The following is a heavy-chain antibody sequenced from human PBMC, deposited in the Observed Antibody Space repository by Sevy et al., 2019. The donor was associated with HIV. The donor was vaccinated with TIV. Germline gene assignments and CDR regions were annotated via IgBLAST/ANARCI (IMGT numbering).Heavy chain of an antibody. CDR3: ARDLPYYYGMDV. V-gene: IGHV3-21*01. Sequence: GGSLRLSCAASGFTFSSYSMNWVRQAPGKGLEWVSSISSSSSYIYYADSVKGRFTISRDNAKNSLYLQMNSLRAEDTAVYYCARDLPYYYGMDVWDQGTTVTVSS. J-gene: IGHJ6*02. CDR2: ISSSSSYI. CDR1: GFTFSSYS.